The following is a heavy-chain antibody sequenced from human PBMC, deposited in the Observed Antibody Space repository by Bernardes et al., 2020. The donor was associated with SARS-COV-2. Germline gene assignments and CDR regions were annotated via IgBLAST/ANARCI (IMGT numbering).Heavy chain of an antibody. Sequence: SVKVSCKASGGTFSSYAISWVRQAPGQGLEWMGGIIPIFGTANYAQKFQGRVTITADKSTSTAYMELSSLRSEDTAVYYCARVAGIPEYSSSSQYDILEGDFDYWGQGTLVTVSS. J-gene: IGHJ4*02. D-gene: IGHD6-6*01. CDR1: GGTFSSYA. V-gene: IGHV1-69*06. CDR2: IIPIFGTA. CDR3: ARVAGIPEYSSSSQYDILEGDFDY.